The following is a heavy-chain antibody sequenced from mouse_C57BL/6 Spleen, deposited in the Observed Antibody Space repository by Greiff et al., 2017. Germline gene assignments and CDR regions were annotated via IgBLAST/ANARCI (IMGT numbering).Heavy chain of an antibody. D-gene: IGHD1-1*01. J-gene: IGHJ2*01. V-gene: IGHV1-77*01. CDR1: GYTFTDYY. Sequence: QVQLQQSGAELAKPGASVKMSCKASGYTFTDYYINWVKQRPGKGLEWIGKIGPGSGSTYYNEKFKGKATLTADKSSSTAYMQLSSLTSEDSSVYFCARWDYGDYFDYWGQGTTLTVSS. CDR2: IGPGSGST. CDR3: ARWDYGDYFDY.